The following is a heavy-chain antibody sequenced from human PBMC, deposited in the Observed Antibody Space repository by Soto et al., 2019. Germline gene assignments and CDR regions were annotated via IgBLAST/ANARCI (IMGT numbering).Heavy chain of an antibody. Sequence: HVQLQESGPGLVKPSEPLSLTCSVSAGSISRYYWGWVRQSPGEGLEWIAHISYTVDASYNPSLTTPVTISLDPSKNQIALSLMSVTAADTAVYYCVGSLMSRAMESFDYWGQGTLVTVTS. CDR2: ISYTVDA. CDR3: VGSLMSRAMESFDY. D-gene: IGHD5-18*01. CDR1: AGSISRYY. V-gene: IGHV4-59*01. J-gene: IGHJ4*02.